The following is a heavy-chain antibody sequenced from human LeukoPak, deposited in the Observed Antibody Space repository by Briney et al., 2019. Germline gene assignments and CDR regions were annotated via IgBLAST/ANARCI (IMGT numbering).Heavy chain of an antibody. J-gene: IGHJ4*02. D-gene: IGHD3-3*01. V-gene: IGHV4-59*01. Sequence: SETLSLTCTVSGGSISSYYWSWIRQPPGKGLEWIGYIYYSGSTNYNPSLESRVTISVDTSKNQFSLKLSSVTAADTAVYYCARGVLEWLPPSYYFDYWGQGTLVTVSS. CDR2: IYYSGST. CDR3: ARGVLEWLPPSYYFDY. CDR1: GGSISSYY.